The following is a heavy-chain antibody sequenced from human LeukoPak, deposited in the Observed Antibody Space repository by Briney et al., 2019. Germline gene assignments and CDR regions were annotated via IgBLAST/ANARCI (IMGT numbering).Heavy chain of an antibody. CDR2: INHNGNVN. D-gene: IGHD3-16*01. J-gene: IGHJ6*02. CDR3: ARGGGLDV. V-gene: IGHV3-7*03. CDR1: GFTFSSYW. Sequence: PGGSLRLSCAASGFTFSSYWMNWARQAPGKGLEWVASINHNGNVNYYVDSVKGRFTISRDNAENSLYLQMSNLRAEDTAVYFCARGGGLDVRGQGATVTVSS.